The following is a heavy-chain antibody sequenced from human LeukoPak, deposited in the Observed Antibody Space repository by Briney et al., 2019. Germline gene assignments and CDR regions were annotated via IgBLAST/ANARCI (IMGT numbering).Heavy chain of an antibody. CDR3: ARHGYYYGSGSGY. J-gene: IGHJ4*02. D-gene: IGHD3-10*01. CDR1: GGSISSSSYY. V-gene: IGHV4-39*01. CDR2: IYYSGST. Sequence: SETLSLTCTVSGGSISSSSYYWGWIRQPPGKGLEWIGSIYYSGSTYYNPSLKSRVTISVDTSKNQFSLKLSSVTAADTAVYYCARHGYYYGSGSGYWGQGTLVTVSS.